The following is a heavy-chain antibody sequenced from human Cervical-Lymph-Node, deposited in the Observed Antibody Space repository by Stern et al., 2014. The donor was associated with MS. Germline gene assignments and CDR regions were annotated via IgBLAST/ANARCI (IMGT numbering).Heavy chain of an antibody. V-gene: IGHV3-11*01. D-gene: IGHD2-21*01. CDR2: ISSSGTTI. CDR3: ARFKIASYYYYYYGMDV. Sequence: VQLVESGGGLVKPGGSLRLSCAASGFTFSDHYMTWIRPAPGKGLEWVSFISSSGTTISDADCVKGRFTIFRDNAKNSLYLQMNGLRAEDTAIYYCARFKIASYYYYYYGMDVWGQGTTVTVSS. J-gene: IGHJ6*02. CDR1: GFTFSDHY.